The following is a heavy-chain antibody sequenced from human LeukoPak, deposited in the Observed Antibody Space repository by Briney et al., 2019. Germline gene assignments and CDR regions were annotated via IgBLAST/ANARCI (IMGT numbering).Heavy chain of an antibody. J-gene: IGHJ4*02. CDR1: GYSFTDYG. V-gene: IGHV1-18*01. CDR3: ARSGRGTYYYFDL. CDR2: ISAYNGNT. D-gene: IGHD1-26*01. Sequence: GASVKVSCKAGGYSFTDYGISWVRQAPGQGLEWMGWISAYNGNTNYEQKFQGRVAMTTDTSTSTAYMELRSLRSDDTAVYYCARSGRGTYYYFDLWGQGTLVTVSS.